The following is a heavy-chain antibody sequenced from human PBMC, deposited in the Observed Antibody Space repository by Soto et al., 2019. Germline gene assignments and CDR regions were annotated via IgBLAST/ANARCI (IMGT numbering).Heavy chain of an antibody. CDR1: GYSFTSYW. CDR3: ARHSKKQWLVGRAHYYYYGMDV. CDR2: IYPGDSDT. V-gene: IGHV5-51*01. Sequence: PGESLKISCKGSGYSFTSYWIGWVRQMPGKGLEWMGIIYPGDSDTRYSPSFQGQVTISADKSISTAYLQWSSLKASDTAMYYCARHSKKQWLVGRAHYYYYGMDVWGQGTTVTISS. J-gene: IGHJ6*02. D-gene: IGHD6-19*01.